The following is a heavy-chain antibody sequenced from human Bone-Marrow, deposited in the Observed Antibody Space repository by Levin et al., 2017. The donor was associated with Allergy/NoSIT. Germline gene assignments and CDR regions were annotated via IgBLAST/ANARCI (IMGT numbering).Heavy chain of an antibody. CDR2: IYPGDSDT. V-gene: IGHV5-51*01. J-gene: IGHJ4*02. CDR3: ARSPRYCSSTSCYAGTTVDY. Sequence: GESLKISCKGSGYSFTSYWIGWVRQMPGKGLEWMGIIYPGDSDTRYSPSFQGQVTISADKSISTAYLQWSSLKASDTAMYYCARSPRYCSSTSCYAGTTVDYWGQGTLVTVSS. CDR1: GYSFTSYW. D-gene: IGHD2-2*01.